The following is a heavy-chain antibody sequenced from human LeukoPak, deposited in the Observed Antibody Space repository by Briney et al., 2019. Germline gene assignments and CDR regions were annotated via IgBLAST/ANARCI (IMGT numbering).Heavy chain of an antibody. CDR1: GFTFSSYA. J-gene: IGHJ4*02. V-gene: IGHV3-30-3*01. CDR3: ASEGDYIPFDY. D-gene: IGHD4-17*01. CDR2: ISYDGSNK. Sequence: GGSLRLSCAASGFTFSSYAMHWVRQAPGKGLEWVAVISYDGSNKYYADSVKGRSTISRDNSKNTLYLQMNSLRAEDTAVYYCASEGDYIPFDYWGQGTLVTVSS.